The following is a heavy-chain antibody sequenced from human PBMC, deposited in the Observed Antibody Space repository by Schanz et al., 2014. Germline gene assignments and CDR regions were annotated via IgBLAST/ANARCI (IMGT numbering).Heavy chain of an antibody. V-gene: IGHV3-74*01. CDR2: VSRDGSET. CDR1: GFTFNTSW. CDR3: AKDDTQVNGMDI. J-gene: IGHJ6*02. Sequence: VQLVESGGGVVQPGGSLRLSCAASGFTFNTSWFHWVRQPPGKGLLWVSRVSRDGSETTYVDSVRGRFTISRDNSKNTLHLQMNSLRVEDTAVYYCAKDDTQVNGMDIWGQGTTVTVSS.